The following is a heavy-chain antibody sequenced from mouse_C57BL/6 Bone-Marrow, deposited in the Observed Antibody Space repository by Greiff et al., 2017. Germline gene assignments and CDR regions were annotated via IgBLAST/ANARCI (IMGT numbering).Heavy chain of an antibody. Sequence: DVMLVESGEGLVKPGGSLKLSCAASGFTFSSYAMSWVRQTPEKRLEWVAYISSGGDYIYYADTVKGRFTISRDNARNTLYLQMSSLKSEDTAMYYCTRESNYFFAYWGQGTLVTVSA. D-gene: IGHD2-5*01. CDR1: GFTFSSYA. CDR2: ISSGGDYI. CDR3: TRESNYFFAY. J-gene: IGHJ3*01. V-gene: IGHV5-9-1*02.